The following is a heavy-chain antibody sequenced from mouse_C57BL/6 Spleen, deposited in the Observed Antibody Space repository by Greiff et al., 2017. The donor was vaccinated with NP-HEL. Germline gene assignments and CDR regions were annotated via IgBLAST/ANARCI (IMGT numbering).Heavy chain of an antibody. J-gene: IGHJ3*01. D-gene: IGHD2-4*01. CDR3: ARFDYEAGFAY. V-gene: IGHV1-64*01. CDR1: GYTFTSYW. CDR2: IHPNSGST. Sequence: QVHVKQPGAELVKPGASVKLSCKASGYTFTSYWMHWVKQRPGQGLEWIGMIHPNSGSTNYNEKFKSKATLTVDKSSSTAYMQLSSLTSEDSAVYYCARFDYEAGFAYWGQGTLVTVSA.